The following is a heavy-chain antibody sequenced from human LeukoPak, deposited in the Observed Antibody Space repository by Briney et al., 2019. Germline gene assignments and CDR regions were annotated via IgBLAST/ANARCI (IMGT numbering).Heavy chain of an antibody. J-gene: IGHJ4*02. CDR1: GYTFTNYG. D-gene: IGHD3-16*02. CDR2: ISAYNGST. V-gene: IGHV1-18*01. Sequence: ASVKVSCKASGYTFTNYGFSWVRQAPGQGLEWMGWISAYNGSTDYPQKLQGRVTMTTDTSTSTAYMELMSLRSDDTAVYYCARGDYVWGSYRHSFDYWGQGTLVTVSS. CDR3: ARGDYVWGSYRHSFDY.